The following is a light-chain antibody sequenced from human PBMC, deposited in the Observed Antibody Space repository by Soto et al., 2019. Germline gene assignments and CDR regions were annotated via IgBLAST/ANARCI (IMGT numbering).Light chain of an antibody. V-gene: IGKV1-5*01. Sequence: DIQMTQSPSTLAASVGGRVPITCRASQSISSWLAWYQQKPGKAPKLLIYDASSLESGVPSRFSGSGSGTEFSLTISSLQSDDFATYYCQQYNTYPTFGHGTKVDIK. CDR3: QQYNTYPT. J-gene: IGKJ1*01. CDR2: DAS. CDR1: QSISSW.